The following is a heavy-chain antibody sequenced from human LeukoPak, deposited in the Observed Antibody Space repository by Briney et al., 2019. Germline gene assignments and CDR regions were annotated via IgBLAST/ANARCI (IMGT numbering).Heavy chain of an antibody. Sequence: RGESLKISCKGSGYSFTNYWIGWVRQMPGKGLEWMGIIYPGDSDTRYSPSFQGQVTISADKSISTAYLQWSSLKASDTAMYYCARQPYSSSWYYFDYWGQGTLVTVSS. V-gene: IGHV5-51*01. CDR2: IYPGDSDT. J-gene: IGHJ4*02. D-gene: IGHD6-13*01. CDR3: ARQPYSSSWYYFDY. CDR1: GYSFTNYW.